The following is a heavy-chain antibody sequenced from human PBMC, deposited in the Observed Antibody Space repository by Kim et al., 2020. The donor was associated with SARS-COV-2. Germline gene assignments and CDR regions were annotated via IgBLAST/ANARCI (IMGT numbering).Heavy chain of an antibody. Sequence: IYYVESMKARFTISRDNATNSLYLRGNGLGVEDTAVYYCARVSSDSWVDAWGQGTLVIVSS. CDR3: ARVSSDSWVDA. J-gene: IGHJ5*02. CDR2: I. D-gene: IGHD3-22*01. V-gene: IGHV3-21*01.